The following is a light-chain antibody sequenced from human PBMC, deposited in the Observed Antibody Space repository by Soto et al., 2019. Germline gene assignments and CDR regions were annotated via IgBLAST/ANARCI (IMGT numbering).Light chain of an antibody. CDR2: GAF. CDR3: QQYNDWPLT. CDR1: QTLSNS. J-gene: IGKJ1*01. Sequence: EIVLTQYPATLSLSPGERATLSCRASQTLSNSFIAWYQQKPGQAPSLLIYGAFTRATGIPVRFSGTGSGTEFTLTISSLQSEDFALYYCQQYNDWPLTFGQGTKVHIK. V-gene: IGKV3-15*01.